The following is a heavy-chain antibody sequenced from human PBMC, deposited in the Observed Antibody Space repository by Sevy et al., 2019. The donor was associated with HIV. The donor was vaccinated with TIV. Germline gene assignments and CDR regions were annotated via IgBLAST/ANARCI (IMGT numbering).Heavy chain of an antibody. D-gene: IGHD6-19*01. V-gene: IGHV3-30*18. Sequence: GGSMRLSCAASGFTFSSYGMHWVRQAPGKGLEWVAVISYDGSNKYYAYSVKGRFPISRDNSKNTLYLQMNSLRAEDTAVYYCAKDRQVAVAGFWFDPWGQGTLVTVSS. CDR2: ISYDGSNK. CDR3: AKDRQVAVAGFWFDP. J-gene: IGHJ5*02. CDR1: GFTFSSYG.